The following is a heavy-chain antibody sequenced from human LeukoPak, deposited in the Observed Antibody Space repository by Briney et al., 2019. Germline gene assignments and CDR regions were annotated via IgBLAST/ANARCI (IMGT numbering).Heavy chain of an antibody. CDR1: GGTFSSYA. D-gene: IGHD6-19*01. V-gene: IGHV1-69*05. CDR3: ARGTEIAVAGTFDY. CDR2: IIPIFGTA. Sequence: ASVKVSCKASGGTFSSYAISWVGQAPGQRLEWMGRIIPIFGTANYAQKFQGRVTITTGESTSTAYMELSSLRSEDTAVYYCARGTEIAVAGTFDYWGQGTPVTVSS. J-gene: IGHJ4*02.